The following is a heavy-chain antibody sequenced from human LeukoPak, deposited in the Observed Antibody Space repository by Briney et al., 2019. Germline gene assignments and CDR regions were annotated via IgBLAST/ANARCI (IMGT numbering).Heavy chain of an antibody. D-gene: IGHD6-19*01. Sequence: GESLKISCKGSGYSFSTYWIGWVRQMPGKGLEWMGIIRPGDSDIRYSPSFQGQVTISADKSISTAYLQWSSLKASDTAMYYCARNSENTNGWYGEFDPWGQGILVTVSS. CDR2: IRPGDSDI. CDR3: ARNSENTNGWYGEFDP. J-gene: IGHJ5*02. V-gene: IGHV5-51*01. CDR1: GYSFSTYW.